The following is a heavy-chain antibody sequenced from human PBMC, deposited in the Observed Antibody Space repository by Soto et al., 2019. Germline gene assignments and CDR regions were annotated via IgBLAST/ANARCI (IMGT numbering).Heavy chain of an antibody. CDR1: GFTFDDYA. CDR3: ARSRHGSGSYTHFYYGLDV. Sequence: GGSLRLSCAASGFTFDDYAMHWVRQAPGKGLEWVSGISWNSGSIGYADSVKGRFTISRDNSKNTVYLQMNSLRSEDTAVYYCARSRHGSGSYTHFYYGLDVWGQGTTVTVSS. CDR2: ISWNSGSI. V-gene: IGHV3-9*01. J-gene: IGHJ6*02. D-gene: IGHD3-10*01.